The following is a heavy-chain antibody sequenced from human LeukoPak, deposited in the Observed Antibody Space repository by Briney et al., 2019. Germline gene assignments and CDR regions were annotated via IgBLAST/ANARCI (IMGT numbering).Heavy chain of an antibody. J-gene: IGHJ4*02. V-gene: IGHV4-59*01. Sequence: SETLSLTCTVSGGSMSTYYWSWIRQPPGKGLEWIGYIYYSGSTNYNPSLKSRVTISVDTSKNQFSLKLSSVTAADTAVYYCARGGMVTTGFDYWGQGTLVTVSS. CDR3: ARGGMVTTGFDY. CDR2: IYYSGST. CDR1: GGSMSTYY. D-gene: IGHD2-21*02.